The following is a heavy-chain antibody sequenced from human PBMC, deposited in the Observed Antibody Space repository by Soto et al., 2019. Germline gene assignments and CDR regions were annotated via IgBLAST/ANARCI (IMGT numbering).Heavy chain of an antibody. J-gene: IGHJ6*03. D-gene: IGHD6-19*01. CDR3: AKDLSSGWPHHNYDYYYMDV. CDR1: GFTFDDYA. CDR2: ISWNSGSI. V-gene: IGHV3-9*01. Sequence: EVPLVESGGGLVQPGRSLRLSCAASGFTFDDYAMHWVRQAPGKGLEWVSGISWNSGSIGYADSVKGRFTISRDNAKNSLYLQMNSLRAEDTALYYCAKDLSSGWPHHNYDYYYMDVWGKGTTVTVSS.